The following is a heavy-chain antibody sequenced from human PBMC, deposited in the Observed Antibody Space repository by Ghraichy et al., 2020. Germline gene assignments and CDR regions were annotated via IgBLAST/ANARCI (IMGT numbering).Heavy chain of an antibody. D-gene: IGHD6-19*01. CDR3: ARDQRDPAYSSGWYSWNYYYYMDV. J-gene: IGHJ6*03. Sequence: ASVKVSCKASGYTFTSYGISWVRQAPGQGLEWMGWISAYNGNTNYAQKLQGRVTMTTDTSTSTAYMELRSLRSDDTAVYYCARDQRDPAYSSGWYSWNYYYYMDVWGKGTTVTVSS. CDR1: GYTFTSYG. V-gene: IGHV1-18*01. CDR2: ISAYNGNT.